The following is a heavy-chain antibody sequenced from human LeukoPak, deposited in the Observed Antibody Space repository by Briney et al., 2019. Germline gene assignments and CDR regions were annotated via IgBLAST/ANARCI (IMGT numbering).Heavy chain of an antibody. CDR3: ASSTVTTHNHYYFMDV. J-gene: IGHJ6*03. D-gene: IGHD4-17*01. V-gene: IGHV3-23*01. CDR1: GFSFSSYG. CDR2: ISGGGGST. Sequence: GGSLRLSCAASGFSFSSYGMSWVRQAPGKGLECVSGISGGGGSTYYADSVKGRFTISRDNSKNTLYLQMNSLRAEDTAVYYCASSTVTTHNHYYFMDVWGKGTTVTISS.